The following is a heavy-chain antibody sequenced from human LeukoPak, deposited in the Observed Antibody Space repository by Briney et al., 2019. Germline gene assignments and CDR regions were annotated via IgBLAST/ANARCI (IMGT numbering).Heavy chain of an antibody. J-gene: IGHJ4*02. CDR2: IDPANGAT. CDR3: SRIPKLAPTGDFDY. CDR1: VYTFTDFS. D-gene: IGHD1-1*01. Sequence: GASVTVSCTTSVYTFTDFSIHWVRQAPGQGLEWMGYIDPANGATRYAQKLQGRVTITRDTSSTTAYMDLRSLRSDDTAVYYCSRIPKLAPTGDFDYWGQGTLVTVSS. V-gene: IGHV1-2*02.